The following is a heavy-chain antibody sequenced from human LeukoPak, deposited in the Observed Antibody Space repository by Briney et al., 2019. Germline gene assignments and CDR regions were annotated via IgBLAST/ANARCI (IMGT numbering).Heavy chain of an antibody. J-gene: IGHJ3*01. V-gene: IGHV3-7*01. CDR2: IKQDGRGK. CDR1: GFTFSSLW. D-gene: IGHD1-26*01. CDR3: AGEERGGSYNDAFDF. Sequence: GGSMRLSCELSGFTFSSLWMNWVRQASGKGREGVANIKQDGRGKYYVDSVKGRFTNSRDNAKNPLYLQMNSLIAEDTAVYYCAGEERGGSYNDAFDFWGQGTMASVSS.